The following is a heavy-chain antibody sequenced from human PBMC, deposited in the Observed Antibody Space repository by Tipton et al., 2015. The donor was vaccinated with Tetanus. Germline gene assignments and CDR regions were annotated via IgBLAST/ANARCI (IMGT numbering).Heavy chain of an antibody. CDR2: ISAYNGNT. CDR3: ARDPRNGIAAAAWFDP. CDR1: GYTFTSYG. D-gene: IGHD6-13*01. V-gene: IGHV1-18*01. Sequence: QLVQSGPEVKKPGASVEVSCKASGYTFTSYGISWVRQAPGQGLEWMGWISAYNGNTNYAQKLQGRVTMTTDTSTSTAYMELRSLRSDDTAVYYCARDPRNGIAAAAWFDPWGQGTLVTVSS. J-gene: IGHJ5*02.